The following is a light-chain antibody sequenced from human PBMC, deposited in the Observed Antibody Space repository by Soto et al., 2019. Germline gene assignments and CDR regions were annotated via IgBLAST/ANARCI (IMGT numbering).Light chain of an antibody. J-gene: IGKJ1*01. CDR3: QQSYSTSWT. CDR1: QDISNF. CDR2: AAS. V-gene: IGKV1-39*01. Sequence: LQRTQSPSDLSASVGDRVTITCRASQDISNFLVWFQQRPGKVPKLLIYAASSLQSGVPSRFSGSGSGTDFTLTISSLQPEDFATYCCQQSYSTSWTFGQGTKVDIK.